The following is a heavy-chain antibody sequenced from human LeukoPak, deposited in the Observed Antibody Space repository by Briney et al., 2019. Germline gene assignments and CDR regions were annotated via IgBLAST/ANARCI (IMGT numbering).Heavy chain of an antibody. CDR1: GFTFSGYN. CDR3: ARDHLDYADFDH. Sequence: GGSLRLSCAASGFTFSGYNMNWVRQGPGEGLEWVSSIGRYSNYRNYADSVRGRFTISRDDANNSLYPQMNSLRAEDSAIYYCARDHLDYADFDHWGQGTLVTVSP. V-gene: IGHV3-21*01. CDR2: IGRYSNYR. J-gene: IGHJ4*02. D-gene: IGHD2-2*01.